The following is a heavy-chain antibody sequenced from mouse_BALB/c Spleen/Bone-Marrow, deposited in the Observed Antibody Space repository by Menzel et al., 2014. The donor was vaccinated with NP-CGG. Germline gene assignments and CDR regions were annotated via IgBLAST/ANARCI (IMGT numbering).Heavy chain of an antibody. J-gene: IGHJ3*01. CDR2: IDPANGNT. Sequence: VQLQQSGAELVKPGASVKLSCTASGFNIKDTYMHWVKQRPEQGLEWIGRIDPANGNTKYDPKFQGKATITADTSSNTAYLQLSSLTSEDTAVYYCAIFIPKTQFAYWGQGTLVTVSA. V-gene: IGHV14-3*02. D-gene: IGHD1-1*01. CDR3: AIFIPKTQFAY. CDR1: GFNIKDTY.